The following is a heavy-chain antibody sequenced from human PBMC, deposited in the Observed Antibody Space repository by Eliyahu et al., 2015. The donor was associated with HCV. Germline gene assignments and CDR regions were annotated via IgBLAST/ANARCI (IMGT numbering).Heavy chain of an antibody. V-gene: IGHV1-69*01. D-gene: IGHD2-15*01. CDR3: AGSVGEVAATIRFDY. CDR2: IIPIFGTA. CDR1: GGTFSSYA. J-gene: IGHJ4*02. Sequence: EVKKPGSSVKVPCKASGGTFSSYAISWVRQAPGQGLEWMGGIIPIFGTANYAQKFQGRVTITADESTSTAYMELSSLRSEDTAVYYCAGSVGEVAATIRFDYWGQGTLVTVSS.